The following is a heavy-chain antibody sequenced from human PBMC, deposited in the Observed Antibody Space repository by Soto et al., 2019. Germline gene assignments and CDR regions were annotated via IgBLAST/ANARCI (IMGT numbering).Heavy chain of an antibody. CDR3: ARGGSTSPYYFDY. CDR2: ISSSSTYI. J-gene: IGHJ4*02. D-gene: IGHD2-2*01. Sequence: EVQLVESGGGLVKPGGSLRLSCAASGFTFSSYGMNWVRQAPGKGLEWVSSISSSSTYIYYPDSVKDRFTISRDNAKNSLYLQLNSLRAEDTAVDYCARGGSTSPYYFDYWVQGTLVTVSS. CDR1: GFTFSSYG. V-gene: IGHV3-21*01.